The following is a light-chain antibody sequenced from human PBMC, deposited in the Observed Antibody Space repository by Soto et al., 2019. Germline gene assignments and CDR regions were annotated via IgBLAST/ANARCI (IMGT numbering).Light chain of an antibody. J-gene: IGKJ1*01. Sequence: DIQMTQSPSTLSGSVWDRVTITWRASQTISSWLAWYQQKPGKAPKLLIYKASTLKSGVPSRFSGSGSGTEFTLTISSLQPDDFATYYCQHYNSYSEAFGQGTKVDIK. V-gene: IGKV1-5*03. CDR3: QHYNSYSEA. CDR2: KAS. CDR1: QTISSW.